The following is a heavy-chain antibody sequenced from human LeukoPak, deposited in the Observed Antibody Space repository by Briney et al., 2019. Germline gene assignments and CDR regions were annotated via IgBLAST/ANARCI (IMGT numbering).Heavy chain of an antibody. Sequence: GGSLRLSCAASGFTFSSYSMNWVRQAPGKGLEWVSSISSSSYIYYADSVKGRFTISRDNAKNSLYLQMNSLRAEDTAVYYCARGEVLLWFGESESGYYYGMDVWGQGTTVTVSS. D-gene: IGHD3-10*01. V-gene: IGHV3-21*01. CDR2: ISSSSYI. CDR1: GFTFSSYS. J-gene: IGHJ6*02. CDR3: ARGEVLLWFGESESGYYYGMDV.